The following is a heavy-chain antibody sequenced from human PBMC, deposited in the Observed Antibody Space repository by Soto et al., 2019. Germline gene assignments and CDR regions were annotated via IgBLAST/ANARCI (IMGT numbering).Heavy chain of an antibody. Sequence: QVQLQESGPGVVEPSQTLSLTCTVSGGSINNNGYFWSWIRQSPGSGLEWIGHSYNSGSTYSNPSLKSRLTISVDTSKNQFSLKLSSVTAADTAVYYCARGPSGDKVDYWGQGTLVTVSS. V-gene: IGHV4-30-4*01. CDR3: ARGPSGDKVDY. CDR1: GGSINNNGYF. D-gene: IGHD1-26*01. J-gene: IGHJ4*02. CDR2: SYNSGST.